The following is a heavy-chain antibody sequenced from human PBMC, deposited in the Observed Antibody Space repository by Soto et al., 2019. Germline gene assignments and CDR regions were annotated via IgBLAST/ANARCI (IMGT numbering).Heavy chain of an antibody. CDR3: ARHPLAIPAADFDY. D-gene: IGHD2-2*01. J-gene: IGHJ4*02. CDR1: GYSFTSYW. CDR2: IYPGDSDT. Sequence: GVSLKISCQGSGYSFTSYWIGWVRKMPGKGLEWMGIIYPGDSDTRYSPSFQGQVTISADKSISTAYLQWSSLKASDTAMYYCARHPLAIPAADFDYWGQGTLVTVSS. V-gene: IGHV5-51*01.